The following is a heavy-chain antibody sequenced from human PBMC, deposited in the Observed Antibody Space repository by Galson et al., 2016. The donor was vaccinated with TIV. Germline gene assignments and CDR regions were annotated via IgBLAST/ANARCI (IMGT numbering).Heavy chain of an antibody. J-gene: IGHJ4*02. Sequence: SLRLSCAASGFSFSTYWMTWVRQAPGKGLEWVANIQQDGSEKYYVDSVKGRFTISRDNAKNSLYLQMNSLRAEDTAVYYCTKIKGTLSGYYFGSGSFDGFDSWGQGTLVTASS. CDR1: GFSFSTYW. CDR2: IQQDGSEK. CDR3: TKIKGTLSGYYFGSGSFDGFDS. V-gene: IGHV3-7*01. D-gene: IGHD3-10*01.